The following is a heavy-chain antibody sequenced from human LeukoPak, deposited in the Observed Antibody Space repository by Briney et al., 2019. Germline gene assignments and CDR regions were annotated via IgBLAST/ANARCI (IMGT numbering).Heavy chain of an antibody. Sequence: GGSLRLSCAASGFTFRSYGMHWVRQAPGKGLEWVAVIWYDGSNKYYADSVKGRFTISRDNSKNTLYLQMNSLRAEDTAVYYCARAPTSYYYFDYWGQGTLVTVSS. D-gene: IGHD1-26*01. J-gene: IGHJ4*02. CDR1: GFTFRSYG. CDR2: IWYDGSNK. CDR3: ARAPTSYYYFDY. V-gene: IGHV3-33*01.